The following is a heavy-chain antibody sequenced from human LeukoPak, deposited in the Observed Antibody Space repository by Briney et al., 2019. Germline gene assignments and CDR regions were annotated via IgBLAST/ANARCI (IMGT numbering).Heavy chain of an antibody. CDR1: GGSFSGYY. CDR2: INHSGST. CDR3: AREVRTNYDFWSGPNWFDP. J-gene: IGHJ5*02. V-gene: IGHV4-34*01. D-gene: IGHD3-3*01. Sequence: SETLSLTCAVYGGSFSGYYWSWIRQPPGKGLEWIGEINHSGSTNYNPSLKSRVTISVDTSKNQFSLKLSSVTAADTAVYYCAREVRTNYDFWSGPNWFDPWGQGTLVTVSS.